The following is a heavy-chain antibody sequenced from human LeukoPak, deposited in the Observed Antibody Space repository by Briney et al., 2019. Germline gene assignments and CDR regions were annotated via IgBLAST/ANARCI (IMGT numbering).Heavy chain of an antibody. Sequence: PGGSLRLSCAASGFTFSSYWMSWVRQAPGKGLEWVANIKQDGSEKYYVDSVKGRFTISRDNAKNSLYLQMNSLRAEDTAVYYCARDTGPYCGGDCYFDYWGQGTLVTVSS. CDR1: GFTFSSYW. J-gene: IGHJ4*02. CDR2: IKQDGSEK. D-gene: IGHD2-21*01. V-gene: IGHV3-7*01. CDR3: ARDTGPYCGGDCYFDY.